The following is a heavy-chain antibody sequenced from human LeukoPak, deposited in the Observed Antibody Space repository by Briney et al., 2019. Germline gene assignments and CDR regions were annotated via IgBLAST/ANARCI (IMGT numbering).Heavy chain of an antibody. V-gene: IGHV4-39*01. J-gene: IGHJ4*02. Sequence: SETLSLTCTVSGGSIRSSYYYWGWIRQPPGKGLEWIGSIYDSGSTYYNPSLKSRVTISVDTSKNQFSLKLSSVTAADTAVYYCARARPRGYGSGSYIFDYWGQGTLVTVSS. CDR1: GGSIRSSYYY. CDR3: ARARPRGYGSGSYIFDY. CDR2: IYDSGST. D-gene: IGHD3-10*01.